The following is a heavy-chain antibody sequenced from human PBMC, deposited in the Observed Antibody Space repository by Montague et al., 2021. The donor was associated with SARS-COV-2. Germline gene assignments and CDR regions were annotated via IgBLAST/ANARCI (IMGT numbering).Heavy chain of an antibody. D-gene: IGHD3-10*01. J-gene: IGHJ3*02. CDR1: GFTFSSYA. CDR2: ISYDGSNK. Sequence: SLRFSCAASGFTFSSYAMHWVRQAPGKGLEWVAVISYDGSNKYYADSVKGRFTISRDNSKSTLYLQMNSLRAEDTAVYYCARAAQKQYVLLWFGELLHDAFDIWGQGTMVTVSS. CDR3: ARAAQKQYVLLWFGELLHDAFDI. V-gene: IGHV3-30-3*01.